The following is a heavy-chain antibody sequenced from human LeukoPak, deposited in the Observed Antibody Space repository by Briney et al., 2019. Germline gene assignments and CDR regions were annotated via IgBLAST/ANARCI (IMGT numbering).Heavy chain of an antibody. CDR3: ARGVVRYSIVGATGWFDP. Sequence: ASVKVSCKASGYTLHWVRQAHGQGLEWMGIINPSGGSTRYAQKFQGRVTMTRDTSTSTVYMELRSLRSEDTAVYYCARGVVRYSIVGATGWFDPWGQGTLVTVSS. D-gene: IGHD1-26*01. CDR2: INPSGGST. J-gene: IGHJ5*02. CDR1: GYT. V-gene: IGHV1-46*01.